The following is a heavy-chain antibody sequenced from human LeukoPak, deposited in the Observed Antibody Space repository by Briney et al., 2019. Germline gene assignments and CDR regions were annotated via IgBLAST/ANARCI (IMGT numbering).Heavy chain of an antibody. CDR2: IKSKSDGGTA. CDR1: GFTFSNAW. Sequence: GGSLRLSCAASGFTFSNAWMSWVRQAPGKGLEWVGRIKSKSDGGTADYAAPVKGRFTISRDDSKNTLYLQMNSLKTEDTAVYYCITFSMIVVVITDWGQGTLVTVSS. J-gene: IGHJ4*02. V-gene: IGHV3-15*01. CDR3: ITFSMIVVVITD. D-gene: IGHD3-22*01.